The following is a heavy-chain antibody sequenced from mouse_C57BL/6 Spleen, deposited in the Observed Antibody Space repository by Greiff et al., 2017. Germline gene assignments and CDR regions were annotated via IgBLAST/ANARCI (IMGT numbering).Heavy chain of an antibody. D-gene: IGHD1-1*01. CDR2: IDPSDSET. CDR3: AREGGGSSPYWYFDV. CDR1: GYTFPSYW. V-gene: IGHV1-52*01. Sequence: QVQLQQPGAELVRPGSSVKLSCKASGYTFPSYWMHWVKPRPIQGLEWIGNIDPSDSETHSNQKFKDKATLTVDKSSSTAYMQLSSLTSEDSAVYYCAREGGGSSPYWYFDVWGTGTTVTVSS. J-gene: IGHJ1*03.